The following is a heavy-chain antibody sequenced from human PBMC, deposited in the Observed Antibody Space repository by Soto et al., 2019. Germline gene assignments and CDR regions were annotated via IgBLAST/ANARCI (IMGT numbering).Heavy chain of an antibody. D-gene: IGHD6-19*01. V-gene: IGHV3-30*18. CDR2: ISYDGSDK. J-gene: IGHJ6*04. CDR3: AKALSSGGYYYYGLEV. CDR1: GFTFSRYG. Sequence: QVQLVESGGGVVQPGTSLRLSCAASGFTFSRYGMHWVRQAPGKGLEWVSVISYDGSDKYYVDSVRGRFTVSRDSSTNRLYLRLSSPRADNTAVYYFAKALSSGGYYYYGLEVGGKDTKVTVSS.